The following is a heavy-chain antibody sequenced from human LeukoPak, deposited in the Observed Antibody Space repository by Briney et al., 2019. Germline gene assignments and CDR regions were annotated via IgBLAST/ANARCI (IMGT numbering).Heavy chain of an antibody. CDR1: GFTFRSYA. J-gene: IGHJ4*02. CDR2: LDESGSAT. CDR3: AKKGSLVSPGNYFDY. V-gene: IGHV3-23*05. D-gene: IGHD2-2*01. Sequence: PGGSLRLSCAASGFTFRSYAMSWVRQAPGQGLEWVSSLDESGSATYYADSVKGRFTISRDISKNTLYLQMDSLRAEDTAIYYCAKKGSLVSPGNYFDYWGQGTLVTVSS.